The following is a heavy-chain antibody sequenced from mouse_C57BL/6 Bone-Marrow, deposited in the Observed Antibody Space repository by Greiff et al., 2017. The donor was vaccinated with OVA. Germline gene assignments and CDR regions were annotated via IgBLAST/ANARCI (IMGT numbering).Heavy chain of an antibody. D-gene: IGHD1-1*01. CDR1: GFTFSSYG. J-gene: IGHJ3*01. V-gene: IGHV5-6*01. CDR3: ARPSYYYGSSPGAY. CDR2: ISSGGSYT. Sequence: EVQLVESGGDLVKPGGSLKLSCAASGFTFSSYGMSWVRQTPDKRLEWVATISSGGSYTYYPDSVKGRFTISRDNAKNTLYLQMSSLKSEDTAMYYCARPSYYYGSSPGAYWGQGTLVTVSA.